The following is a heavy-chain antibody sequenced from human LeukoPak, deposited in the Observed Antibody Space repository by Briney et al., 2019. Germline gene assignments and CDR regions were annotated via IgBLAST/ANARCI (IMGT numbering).Heavy chain of an antibody. CDR3: ARRGVVTMVRGYFDY. Sequence: PSETLSLTCTVSGGSISTYYWSWIRQPPGKGLEWIGYLYYNGRTNYNPSLKSRVTLSLDTSKNQFSLKLSSVTAADTAVYYCARRGVVTMVRGYFDYWGQGTLVTVSS. V-gene: IGHV4-59*12. CDR1: GGSISTYY. J-gene: IGHJ4*02. CDR2: LYYNGRT. D-gene: IGHD3-10*01.